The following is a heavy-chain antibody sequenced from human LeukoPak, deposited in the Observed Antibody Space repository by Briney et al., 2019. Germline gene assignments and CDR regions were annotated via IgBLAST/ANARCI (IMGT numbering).Heavy chain of an antibody. CDR1: GYTFTSYD. V-gene: IGHV1-8*03. CDR3: AREVLGSGWPFDY. D-gene: IGHD6-19*01. CDR2: MNPNSGNT. Sequence: ASVKVSCKASGYTFTSYDINWVRQATGQGLEWMGWMNPNSGNTGYAQNFQGRVTITRNTSISTAYMELRSLRSDDTAVYYCAREVLGSGWPFDYWGQGTLVTVSS. J-gene: IGHJ4*02.